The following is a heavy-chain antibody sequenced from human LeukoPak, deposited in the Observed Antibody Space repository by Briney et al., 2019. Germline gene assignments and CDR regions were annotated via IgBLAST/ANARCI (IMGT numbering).Heavy chain of an antibody. Sequence: RASVKVSCEASGYAFTRHYMHWVRQAPGQGLEWMGLINPSGSSTIYAQKFQGKVTMTRDMSTSRDDIERSSLRSEGTAVYYCARDNSVGDYAWWFDPWGQGTLVTVSS. CDR1: GYAFTRHY. J-gene: IGHJ5*02. D-gene: IGHD1-26*01. CDR3: ARDNSVGDYAWWFDP. V-gene: IGHV1-46*01. CDR2: INPSGSST.